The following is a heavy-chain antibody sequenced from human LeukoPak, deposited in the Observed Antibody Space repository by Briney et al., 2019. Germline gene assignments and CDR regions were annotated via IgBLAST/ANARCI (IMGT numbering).Heavy chain of an antibody. V-gene: IGHV3-15*01. CDR2: IKSKTAGGTI. D-gene: IGHD1-26*01. Sequence: KSGGSLRFSCAASGFTFSNAWMTWVRQAPGKGLEWVGRIKSKTAGGTIDYAAPVKGRFTISRDDSKNTLYLQMNSLKTEDTAVYYCTTGESMVGSTIHIRWADWGQGTLVTVSS. CDR1: GFTFSNAW. J-gene: IGHJ4*02. CDR3: TTGESMVGSTIHIRWAD.